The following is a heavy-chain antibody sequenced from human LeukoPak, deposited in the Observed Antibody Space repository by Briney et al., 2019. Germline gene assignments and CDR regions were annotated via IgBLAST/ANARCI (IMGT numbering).Heavy chain of an antibody. D-gene: IGHD3-22*01. J-gene: IGHJ4*02. CDR2: TYYSGST. Sequence: PSETLSLTCTVSRGSINSYYWSWIRQPPGQGLGGLGYTYYSGSTNYNPSLESRVTISVDTSKNQFSLKLSSVTAADTAVYYCARARWYYDSSGYPSPLYYFDYWGQGTLVTVSS. V-gene: IGHV4-59*12. CDR1: RGSINSYY. CDR3: ARARWYYDSSGYPSPLYYFDY.